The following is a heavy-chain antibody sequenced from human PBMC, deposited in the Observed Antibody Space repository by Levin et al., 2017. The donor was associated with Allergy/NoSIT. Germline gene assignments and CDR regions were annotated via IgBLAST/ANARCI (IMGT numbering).Heavy chain of an antibody. V-gene: IGHV3-11*05. CDR2: ISSSSSYT. CDR1: GFTFSDYN. Sequence: LSLTCAASGFTFSDYNMSWIRQAPGKGLEWVSYISSSSSYTNYADSVKGRFTISRDNAKNSLYLQMNSLRAEDTAVYYCARDHSPAFHWGQGTLVTVSS. D-gene: IGHD2-2*01. J-gene: IGHJ4*02. CDR3: ARDHSPAFH.